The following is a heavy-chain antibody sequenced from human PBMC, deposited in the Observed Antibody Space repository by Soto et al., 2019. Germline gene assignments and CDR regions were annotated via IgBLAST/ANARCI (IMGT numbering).Heavy chain of an antibody. J-gene: IGHJ4*02. CDR2: ISYTGNT. Sequence: PSETQSLTSTVSGVSISSVSLSSNYWCWIRQPPGKGLECIGSISYTGNTNYHPSLKSRVTISVDTSKNKFSVKLSSVSAADTAVYYCATIPCRSASFDYLRERTLVAVAS. CDR1: GVSISSVSLSSNY. CDR3: ATIPCRSASFDY. D-gene: IGHD2-2*01. V-gene: IGHV4-61*01.